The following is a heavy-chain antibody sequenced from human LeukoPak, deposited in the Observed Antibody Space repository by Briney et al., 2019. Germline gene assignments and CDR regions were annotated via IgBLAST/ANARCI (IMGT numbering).Heavy chain of an antibody. D-gene: IGHD3-16*01. CDR3: ARDATRGGDFDY. V-gene: IGHV3-7*01. CDR1: GFTFRSYW. Sequence: PGGSLRLSCAASGFTFRSYWMTWVRQAPGKGLEWVANINQDGSEKYYVDSVKGRFTFSRDNAKDSPYLQMHSLRAEDTAVYYCARDATRGGDFDYWGQGTLVTVSS. J-gene: IGHJ4*02. CDR2: INQDGSEK.